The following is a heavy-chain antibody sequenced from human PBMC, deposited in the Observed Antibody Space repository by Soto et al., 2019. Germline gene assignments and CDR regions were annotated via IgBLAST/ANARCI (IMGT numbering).Heavy chain of an antibody. V-gene: IGHV1-8*01. Sequence: GASVKVSCKASGYTFTSYDINWVRQATGQGLEWMGWMNPNSGNTGYAQKFQGRVTMTRNTSISTAYMELSSLRSEDTAVYYCALHSSGWPKDFDPWGQGTLVTVSS. CDR1: GYTFTSYD. CDR3: ALHSSGWPKDFDP. J-gene: IGHJ5*02. D-gene: IGHD6-19*01. CDR2: MNPNSGNT.